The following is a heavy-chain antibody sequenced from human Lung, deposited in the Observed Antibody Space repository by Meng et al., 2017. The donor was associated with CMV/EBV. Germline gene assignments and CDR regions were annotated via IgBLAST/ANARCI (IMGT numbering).Heavy chain of an antibody. Sequence: SESXSLTCAVSGGSISSSSYYWGWIRQPPGKGLEWIGSIYYSGSTYYNPSLKSQVTISVDTSKNQFSLKLSSVTAADTAVYYCERDLSGVPLRYFDWNYYGMDVXGQGXTVTVSS. J-gene: IGHJ6*02. CDR1: GGSISSSSYY. CDR2: IYYSGST. CDR3: ERDLSGVPLRYFDWNYYGMDV. V-gene: IGHV4-39*07. D-gene: IGHD3-9*01.